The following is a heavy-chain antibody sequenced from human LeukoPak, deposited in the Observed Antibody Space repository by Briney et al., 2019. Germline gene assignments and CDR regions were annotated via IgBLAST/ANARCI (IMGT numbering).Heavy chain of an antibody. D-gene: IGHD3-3*01. J-gene: IGHJ4*02. CDR3: AKGARSYDFWSGYDPNFDY. CDR2: ISGSGGST. V-gene: IGHV3-23*01. Sequence: PGGSLRLSCAASGFTFSSYAMSWGRPAPGKGLEWVSAISGSGGSTYYADSVKGRFTISRDNSKNTLYLQMNSLRAEDTAVYYCAKGARSYDFWSGYDPNFDYWGQGTLVTVSS. CDR1: GFTFSSYA.